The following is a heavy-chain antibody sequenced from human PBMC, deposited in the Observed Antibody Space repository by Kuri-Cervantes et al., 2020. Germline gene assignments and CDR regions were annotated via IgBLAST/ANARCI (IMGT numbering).Heavy chain of an antibody. CDR3: ARYLWFGETYYFDY. J-gene: IGHJ4*02. D-gene: IGHD3-10*01. CDR2: IYHSGST. V-gene: IGHV4-38-2*01. Sequence: SQTLSLTCAVSGYSISSGYYWGWIRQPPGKGLEWIGEIYHSGSTNYNPSLKSRVTISVDKSKNQFSLKLSSVTAADTAVYYCARYLWFGETYYFDYWGQGTLVTVSS. CDR1: GYSISSGYY.